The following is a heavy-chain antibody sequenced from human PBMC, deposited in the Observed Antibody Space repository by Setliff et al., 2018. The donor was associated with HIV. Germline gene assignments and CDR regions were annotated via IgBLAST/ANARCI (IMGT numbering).Heavy chain of an antibody. CDR2: INPQSGDT. CDR1: GYTFSGDY. J-gene: IGHJ6*03. CDR3: GRDRTHQNWGSRGYYYMDV. Sequence: ASVKVSCKASGYTFSGDYIHWVRQAPGQGLEWMGWINPQSGDTNYAQKFQGRVTMTRDTSISTAFMQLSRLTSDETAVYFCGRDRTHQNWGSRGYYYMDVWGKGTTVTVS. D-gene: IGHD7-27*01. V-gene: IGHV1-2*02.